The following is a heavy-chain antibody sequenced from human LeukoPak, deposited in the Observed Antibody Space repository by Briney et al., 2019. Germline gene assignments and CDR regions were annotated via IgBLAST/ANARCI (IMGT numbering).Heavy chain of an antibody. Sequence: KPSETLSLTCTVSGGSISGSNYYWGWIRQPPGKGLEWIASIYYSGSTYYNPSLNSRVTVSVDTSKNQFSLMLSSVTAADTAVYYCARRIIAVAGTVVYYFNYWGEGTLFTVSS. CDR1: GGSISGSNYY. J-gene: IGHJ4*02. CDR2: IYYSGST. CDR3: ARRIIAVAGTVVYYFNY. V-gene: IGHV4-39*01. D-gene: IGHD6-19*01.